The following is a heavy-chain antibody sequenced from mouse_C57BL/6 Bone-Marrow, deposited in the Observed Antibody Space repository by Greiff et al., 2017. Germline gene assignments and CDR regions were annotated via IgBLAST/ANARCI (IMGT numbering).Heavy chain of an antibody. CDR2: IYPGSGST. CDR3: ARGDYDLFAY. D-gene: IGHD2-4*01. V-gene: IGHV1-55*01. J-gene: IGHJ3*01. CDR1: VYTFTSYW. Sequence: QVQLQQPGAELVQPGASVKMSCKASVYTFTSYWITWVKQRPGQGLEWIGDIYPGSGSTNYNEKFKSKATLTVDTSSSTAYMQLSSLTSEDSAVYYCARGDYDLFAYWGQGTLVTVSA.